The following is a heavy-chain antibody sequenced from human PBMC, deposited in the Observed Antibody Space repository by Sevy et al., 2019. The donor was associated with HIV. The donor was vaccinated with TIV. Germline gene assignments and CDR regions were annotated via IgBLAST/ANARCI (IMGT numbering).Heavy chain of an antibody. V-gene: IGHV3-15*01. CDR3: STDPIIVLLVTDGMDV. D-gene: IGHD2-8*02. CDR2: IKSTPDGGTT. J-gene: IGHJ6*02. CDR1: GFTFTHAW. Sequence: GGSLRLSCTASGFTFTHAWMSWVRQAPGKGLEWVGRIKSTPDGGTTDYAAPVKGRFTISRDDSKNTLYLQMNRLKTEDTAVYYCSTDPIIVLLVTDGMDVWGQGTTVTVSS.